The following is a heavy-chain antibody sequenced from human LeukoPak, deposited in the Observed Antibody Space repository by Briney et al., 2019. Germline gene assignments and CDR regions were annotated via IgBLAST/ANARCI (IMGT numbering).Heavy chain of an antibody. V-gene: IGHV3-72*01. Sequence: GGSLRLSCAASGFTFSNAWMSWVRQAPGKGLEWVGRARDKANSYTTDYAASVKGRFTISRDELKNSVYLQVNSLKTEDTAVYYCARATGSSWRHFDYWGQGTLVTVSS. CDR1: GFTFSNAW. CDR2: ARDKANSYTT. J-gene: IGHJ4*02. D-gene: IGHD6-13*01. CDR3: ARATGSSWRHFDY.